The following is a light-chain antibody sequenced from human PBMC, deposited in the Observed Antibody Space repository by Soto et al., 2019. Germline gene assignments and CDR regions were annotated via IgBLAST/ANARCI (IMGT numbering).Light chain of an antibody. CDR3: QQYNSYPWT. J-gene: IGKJ1*01. CDR1: QGISSW. Sequence: DIPMTQPPSTLSASVGDRGTITCRASQGISSWLGWYQQKPGKAPKLLIYKASSLESGVPSRFSGSGSGTEFTLTISSLQPDDFATYYCQQYNSYPWTFGQGTKVEIK. V-gene: IGKV1-5*03. CDR2: KAS.